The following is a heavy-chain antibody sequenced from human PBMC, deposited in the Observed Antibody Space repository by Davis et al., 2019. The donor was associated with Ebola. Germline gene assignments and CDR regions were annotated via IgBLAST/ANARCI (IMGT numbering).Heavy chain of an antibody. CDR3: ARVIHFPGIGTDV. CDR2: ISSDGSST. Sequence: GESLNISCSASGFTFSSYWMHWVRQAPGKGLVWVSRISSDGSSTSYADSVRGRFTISRDNAKNTLYLQMDSLRAEDTAVYHCARVIHFPGIGTDVWGQGATVTVSS. J-gene: IGHJ6*02. CDR1: GFTFSSYW. V-gene: IGHV3-74*01. D-gene: IGHD2/OR15-2a*01.